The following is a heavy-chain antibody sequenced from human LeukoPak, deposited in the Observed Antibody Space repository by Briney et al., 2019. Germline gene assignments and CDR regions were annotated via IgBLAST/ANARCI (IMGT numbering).Heavy chain of an antibody. CDR3: ARAESSLVRGGYYFDY. CDR2: IYYSGST. D-gene: IGHD3-10*01. J-gene: IGHJ4*02. CDR1: GGSISSSSYY. V-gene: IGHV4-39*07. Sequence: PSETLSLTCTVSGGSISSSSYYWGWIRQPPGKGLEWIGSIYYSGSTYYNPSLKSRVTISVDTSKNQFSLKLSSVPAADTAVYYCARAESSLVRGGYYFDYWGQGTLVTVSS.